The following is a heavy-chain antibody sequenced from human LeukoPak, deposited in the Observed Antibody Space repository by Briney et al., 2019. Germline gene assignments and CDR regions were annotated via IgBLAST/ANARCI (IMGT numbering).Heavy chain of an antibody. V-gene: IGHV3-7*01. D-gene: IGHD3-9*01. CDR2: IKQDGSEK. CDR1: GFTFSSYW. CDR3: AKDGLTGYSDLFDY. J-gene: IGHJ4*02. Sequence: GGSLRLSCAASGFTFSSYWMSWVRQAPGKGLEWVANIKQDGSEKYYVDSVKGRFTISRDNSKNTLYLQMNSLRAEDTAVYYCAKDGLTGYSDLFDYWGQGTLVTVSS.